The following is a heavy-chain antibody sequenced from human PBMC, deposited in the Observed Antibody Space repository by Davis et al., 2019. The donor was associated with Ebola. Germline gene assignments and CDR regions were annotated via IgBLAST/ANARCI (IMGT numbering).Heavy chain of an antibody. CDR1: GFTFSSYA. Sequence: GGSLRLSCAASGFTFSSYAMHWVRQAPGKGPEWVAVISYDGSNKYYADSVKGRFTISRDNSKNTLYLQMNSLRAEDTAVYYCARVVVAAFDYWGQGTLVTVSS. CDR2: ISYDGSNK. J-gene: IGHJ4*02. CDR3: ARVVVAAFDY. D-gene: IGHD2-15*01. V-gene: IGHV3-30-3*01.